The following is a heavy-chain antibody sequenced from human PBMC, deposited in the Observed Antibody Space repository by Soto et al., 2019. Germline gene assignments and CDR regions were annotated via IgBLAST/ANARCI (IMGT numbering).Heavy chain of an antibody. CDR2: IIPFFGTP. D-gene: IGHD3-10*01. CDR3: TIDAITSSWDFHSAMDV. Sequence: QVQLVQSGAEVKKPGSSVKVSCKASGGPFSSFVISWVRQAPGQGLEWMGGIIPFFGTPNYAQKFQGRVTVTADEPTSTVYMKLSSLKSEDTARYYFTIDAITSSWDFHSAMDVWGQGKRVTVSS. CDR1: GGPFSSFV. J-gene: IGHJ6*02. V-gene: IGHV1-69*01.